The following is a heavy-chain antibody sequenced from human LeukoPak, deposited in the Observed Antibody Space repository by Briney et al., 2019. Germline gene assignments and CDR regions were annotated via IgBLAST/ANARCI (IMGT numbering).Heavy chain of an antibody. CDR3: ATSGSYYRFEY. CDR2: IWYDGSNK. Sequence: GRSLRLSCATSGFTFSRNGMHWVRQAPGKGLEWVAVIWYDGSNKYYADSVKGRFTISRDNSKNTLYLQMNSLRAEDTAVYYCATSGSYYRFEYWGQGTLVTVSS. D-gene: IGHD1-26*01. CDR1: GFTFSRNG. V-gene: IGHV3-33*01. J-gene: IGHJ4*02.